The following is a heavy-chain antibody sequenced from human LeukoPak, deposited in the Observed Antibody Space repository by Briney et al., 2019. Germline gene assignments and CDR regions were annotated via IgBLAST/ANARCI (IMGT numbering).Heavy chain of an antibody. CDR1: GFTFSSYG. CDR2: IWFDGTNK. V-gene: IGHV3-33*01. Sequence: PGRSLRLSCAASGFTFSSYGMHWVRQAPGKGLEWVTVIWFDGTNKYYADSVKGRFTISRDNSKNTLYLQMNSLRAEDTAVYYCARGCSRSSCSEGTHSYYMDVWGKGTTVTVSS. CDR3: ARGCSRSSCSEGTHSYYMDV. J-gene: IGHJ6*03. D-gene: IGHD2-15*01.